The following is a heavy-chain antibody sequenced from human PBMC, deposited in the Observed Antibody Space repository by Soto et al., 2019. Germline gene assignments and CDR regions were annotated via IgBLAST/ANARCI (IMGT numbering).Heavy chain of an antibody. V-gene: IGHV1-18*04. J-gene: IGHJ4*02. CDR2: ISAYNGNT. CDR3: ARDSPVPMSTFGGVIVPDY. Sequence: QVQLVQSGAEVKKPGASVKVSCKASGYTFTSYGISWVRQAPGQGLEWMGWISAYNGNTNYAQKLQGRVTMTTDTSTSTAYMELRSLRSDDTAVYYCARDSPVPMSTFGGVIVPDYWGQGTLVTVSS. CDR1: GYTFTSYG. D-gene: IGHD3-16*02.